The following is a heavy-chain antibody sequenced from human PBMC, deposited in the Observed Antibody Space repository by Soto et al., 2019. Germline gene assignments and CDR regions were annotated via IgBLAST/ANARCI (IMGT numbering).Heavy chain of an antibody. V-gene: IGHV5-10-1*01. CDR1: GYTFTTFW. CDR2: IDPRDSYV. J-gene: IGHJ5*02. Sequence: GESLKISCTGFGYTFTTFWISWVRQMPGKGMEWMGRIDPRDSYVNYSPSFQGHVTISLDKSISTAYLQWGSLKASDTAMYYCARLFCSTTTCDSWFDPWGQGTLVTVSS. CDR3: ARLFCSTTTCDSWFDP. D-gene: IGHD2-2*01.